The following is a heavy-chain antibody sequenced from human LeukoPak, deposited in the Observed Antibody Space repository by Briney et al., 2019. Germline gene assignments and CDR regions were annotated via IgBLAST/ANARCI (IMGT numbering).Heavy chain of an antibody. CDR1: GFTFSSYG. V-gene: IGHV3-33*01. D-gene: IGHD5-24*01. J-gene: IGHJ4*02. Sequence: GGSLRLSCAASGFTFSSYGFHWVRQAPGKGLEWVAVIWSDGSYKYYADSVKGRFTISRDNSKNTLYLQMNSLRAEDTAVYYCARDFSLQLFDYWGQGTLVTVFS. CDR3: ARDFSLQLFDY. CDR2: IWSDGSYK.